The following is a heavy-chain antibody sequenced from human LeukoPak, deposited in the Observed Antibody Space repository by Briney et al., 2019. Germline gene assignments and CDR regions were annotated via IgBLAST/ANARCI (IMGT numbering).Heavy chain of an antibody. Sequence: SVKVSCXASGGTFSSYAISWVRQAPGQGLEWMGGIIPIFGTANYAQKFQGRVTITTDESTSTAYMELSSLRSEDTAVYYCARDPLEAAMAPYYYYYMDVWGKGTTVTVSS. D-gene: IGHD5-18*01. CDR3: ARDPLEAAMAPYYYYYMDV. J-gene: IGHJ6*03. CDR1: GGTFSSYA. V-gene: IGHV1-69*05. CDR2: IIPIFGTA.